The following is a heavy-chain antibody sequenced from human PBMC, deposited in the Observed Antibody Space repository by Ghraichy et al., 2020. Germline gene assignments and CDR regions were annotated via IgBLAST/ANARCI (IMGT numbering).Heavy chain of an antibody. V-gene: IGHV3-7*01. CDR3: ARCYDSIWGSYPLNY. CDR1: GFTFSTYW. Sequence: GGSLRLSCAASGFTFSTYWMTWVRQAPGKGLEWVANIKSDGSEKYFVDSVKGRFTISRDNAENSLYLQMNSLRAEDTAVYYCARCYDSIWGSYPLNYWGQGTLVIVSS. D-gene: IGHD3-16*02. J-gene: IGHJ4*02. CDR2: IKSDGSEK.